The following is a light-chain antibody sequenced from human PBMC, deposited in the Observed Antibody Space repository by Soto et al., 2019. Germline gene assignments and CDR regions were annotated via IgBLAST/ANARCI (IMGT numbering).Light chain of an antibody. CDR2: DNN. V-gene: IGLV1-51*01. Sequence: QSVLTQPPSVSAAPGHKVTISCSGSSSNIGNNYVSWYQQLPGTAPKLLIYDNNKRPSGIPDRFSGSKSGTSATLGITGLQTGDEADYYCGTWDSSLSVSYVFGTGTKLTVL. CDR1: SSNIGNNY. CDR3: GTWDSSLSVSYV. J-gene: IGLJ1*01.